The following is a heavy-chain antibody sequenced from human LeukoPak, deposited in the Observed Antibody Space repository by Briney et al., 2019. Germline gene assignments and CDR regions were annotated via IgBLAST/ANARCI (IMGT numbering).Heavy chain of an antibody. V-gene: IGHV4-59*08. CDR3: AGSGYSYGIDAFDI. D-gene: IGHD5-18*01. Sequence: SETLSLTCTVSGGSISSYYWSWIRQPPGKGLEWIGYIYYSGSTNYNPSLKSRVTISVDTSKNQFSLKLSSVTAADTAVYYCAGSGYSYGIDAFDIWGQGTMVTASS. CDR1: GGSISSYY. J-gene: IGHJ3*02. CDR2: IYYSGST.